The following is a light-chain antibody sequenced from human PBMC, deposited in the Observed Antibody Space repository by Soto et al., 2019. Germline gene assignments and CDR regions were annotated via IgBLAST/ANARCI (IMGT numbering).Light chain of an antibody. CDR1: QSVSSNY. Sequence: EIVLTQSPGTLSLSPGEGATLSCRASQSVSSNYLAWYQQRPGQAPRLLIYGASTRATGISDRFSGSGSGRDFTLTISRLEPEDFAVYYCQQYGNSRTFGQGTKVEIK. CDR2: GAS. V-gene: IGKV3-20*01. J-gene: IGKJ1*01. CDR3: QQYGNSRT.